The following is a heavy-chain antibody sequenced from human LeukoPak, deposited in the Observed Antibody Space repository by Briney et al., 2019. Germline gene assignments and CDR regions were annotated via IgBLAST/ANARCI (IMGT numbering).Heavy chain of an antibody. V-gene: IGHV4-59*08. Sequence: PSETLSLTCTVSGGSISSYYWSWIRQPPGKGLEWIGYIYYSGSTNYNPSLKSRVTISVDTSKNQFSLKLTSVTATDTALYYCARINDYYYGMDVWGQGTTVTVSS. J-gene: IGHJ6*02. CDR3: ARINDYYYGMDV. CDR2: IYYSGST. CDR1: GGSISSYY.